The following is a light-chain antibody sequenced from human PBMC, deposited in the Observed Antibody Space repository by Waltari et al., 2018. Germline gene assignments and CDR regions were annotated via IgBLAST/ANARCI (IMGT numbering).Light chain of an antibody. CDR1: DSYIGIYNL. V-gene: IGLV2-23*02. CDR2: EVS. Sequence: SALPQPASVSLSPGPPLAISSSGTDSYIGIYNLVSCFQQHPAKAPKPKIFEVSKRPSGMSSRFSGSKSGNTASLTISGLQPEDEANYYCCSYAGSYNFEVFGTGTKVTVL. CDR3: CSYAGSYNFEV. J-gene: IGLJ1*01.